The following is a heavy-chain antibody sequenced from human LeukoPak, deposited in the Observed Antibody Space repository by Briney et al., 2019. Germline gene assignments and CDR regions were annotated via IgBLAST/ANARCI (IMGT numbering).Heavy chain of an antibody. CDR2: ISSSSSTI. CDR3: AREVGHSGGFYFDY. V-gene: IGHV3-48*01. D-gene: IGHD6-25*01. Sequence: PGGSLRLSCAASGFTFSSYSMNWVRQAPGKGLEWVSYISSSSSTIYYADSVKGRFTISRDNAKNSLYLQMNSLRAEDTAVYYCAREVGHSGGFYFDYWGQGTLVTVSS. J-gene: IGHJ4*02. CDR1: GFTFSSYS.